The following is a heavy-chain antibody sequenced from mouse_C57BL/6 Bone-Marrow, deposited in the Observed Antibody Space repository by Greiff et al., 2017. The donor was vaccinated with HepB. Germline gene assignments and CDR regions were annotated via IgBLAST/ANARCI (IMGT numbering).Heavy chain of an antibody. J-gene: IGHJ1*03. Sequence: EVMLVESGGGLVQSGRSLRLSCATSGFTFSDFYMDWVRQAPGKGLEWIAASRNKANDYTTEYSASVKGLFIVSRDTSQSFLYLQMNALRAEATAIYYSARDTWGEYGYFDVWGTGTTVTVSS. CDR1: GFTFSDFY. CDR3: ARDTWGEYGYFDV. CDR2: SRNKANDYTT. D-gene: IGHD2-13*01. V-gene: IGHV7-1*01.